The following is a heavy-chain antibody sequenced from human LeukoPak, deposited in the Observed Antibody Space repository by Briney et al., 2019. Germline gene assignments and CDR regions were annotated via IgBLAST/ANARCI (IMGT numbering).Heavy chain of an antibody. Sequence: SETLSLTCAVSGGSINSSNRWSWVRQSPGKGLEWIGDIYHSGSTNYNPSLKSRVIISVDKSKNQFFLQLNSVTAADTAVFYCARVGRGLDAFDIWGQGTMVSVSS. CDR1: GGSINSSNR. CDR3: ARVGRGLDAFDI. CDR2: IYHSGST. J-gene: IGHJ3*02. V-gene: IGHV4-4*02. D-gene: IGHD5/OR15-5a*01.